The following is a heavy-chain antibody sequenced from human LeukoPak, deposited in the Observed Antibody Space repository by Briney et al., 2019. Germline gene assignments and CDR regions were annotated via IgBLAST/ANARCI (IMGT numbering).Heavy chain of an antibody. V-gene: IGHV1-46*01. D-gene: IGHD6-19*01. Sequence: GASVKVSCKASGYTFTSYYMHWVRQAPGQGLEWMGIINPSGGSTSYAQEFQGRVTMTRDTSTSTVYMELSSLRSEDTAVYYCARDDVAVAGTPYYFDYWGQGTLVTVSS. CDR2: INPSGGST. CDR1: GYTFTSYY. CDR3: ARDDVAVAGTPYYFDY. J-gene: IGHJ4*02.